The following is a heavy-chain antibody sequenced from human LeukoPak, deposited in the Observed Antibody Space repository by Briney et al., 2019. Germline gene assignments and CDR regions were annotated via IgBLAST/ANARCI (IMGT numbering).Heavy chain of an antibody. CDR1: GYTFTGYY. J-gene: IGHJ4*02. CDR2: INPNSGGT. V-gene: IGHV1-2*02. Sequence: ASVKVSCKASGYTFTGYYMHWVRQAPGQGLEWMGWINPNSGGTNYAQKFQGRVTLTRDTSISTAYMELSRLRSDDTAVYYCAREGVDWNHSVYYFDYWGQGTLVTVSS. CDR3: AREGVDWNHSVYYFDY. D-gene: IGHD1-1*01.